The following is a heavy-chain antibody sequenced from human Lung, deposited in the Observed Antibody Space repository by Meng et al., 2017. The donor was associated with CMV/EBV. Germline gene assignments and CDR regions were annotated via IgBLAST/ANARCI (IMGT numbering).Heavy chain of an antibody. Sequence: QVQLAQSGAEVKEPGASVKLSCKTSGYTFIDYHIHWVRQAPGQGLEWMGWISPYNGDTIYARDFQGWVTMTRDTSNRTLYMEVSRLRFVDTAVYYCARAIVKNGKRQFDYWGQGTLVTVSS. D-gene: IGHD1-1*01. CDR1: GYTFIDYH. CDR3: ARAIVKNGKRQFDY. CDR2: ISPYNGDT. V-gene: IGHV1-2*04. J-gene: IGHJ4*02.